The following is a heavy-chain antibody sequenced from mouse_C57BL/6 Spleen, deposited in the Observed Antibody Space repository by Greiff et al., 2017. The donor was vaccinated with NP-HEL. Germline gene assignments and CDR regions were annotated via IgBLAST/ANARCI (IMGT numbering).Heavy chain of an antibody. J-gene: IGHJ2*01. D-gene: IGHD2-3*01. CDR3: ARRVYDGYDYFDY. CDR1: GYTFTDYY. V-gene: IGHV1-26*01. CDR2: INPNNGGT. Sequence: EVQLQQSGPELVKPGASVKISCKASGYTFTDYYMNWVKQSHGKSLEWIGDINPNNGGTSYNQKFKGKATLTVDKSSSTAYMELRSLTSEDSAVYYGARRVYDGYDYFDYWGQGTTLTVSS.